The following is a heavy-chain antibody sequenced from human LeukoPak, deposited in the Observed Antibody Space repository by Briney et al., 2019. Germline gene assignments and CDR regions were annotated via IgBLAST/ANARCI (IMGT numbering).Heavy chain of an antibody. J-gene: IGHJ4*02. CDR1: GFTFSSYA. Sequence: GGSLRLSCAASGFTFSSYAMSWVRQAPGKGLEWVSRINFDGSSTSYADSVKGRFTISRDNAKNTLYLQMNSLRAEDTAVYYCARDHPRWKLPNYYFDYWGQGTLVTVSS. CDR3: ARDHPRWKLPNYYFDY. V-gene: IGHV3-74*01. CDR2: INFDGSST. D-gene: IGHD1-26*01.